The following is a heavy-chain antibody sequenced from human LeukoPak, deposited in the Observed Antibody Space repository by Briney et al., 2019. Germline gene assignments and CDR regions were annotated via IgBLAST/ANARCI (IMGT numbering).Heavy chain of an antibody. V-gene: IGHV1-8*02. CDR2: MNPNSGNT. D-gene: IGHD6-6*01. CDR3: ARGFEYSRGWFDP. CDR1: GYTFTSYG. J-gene: IGHJ5*02. Sequence: ASVKVSCKASGYTFTSYGINWVRQATGQGLEWMGWMNPNSGNTGYAQKFQGRVTMTRNTSISTAYMELSSLRSEDTAVYYCARGFEYSRGWFDPWGQGTLVTVSS.